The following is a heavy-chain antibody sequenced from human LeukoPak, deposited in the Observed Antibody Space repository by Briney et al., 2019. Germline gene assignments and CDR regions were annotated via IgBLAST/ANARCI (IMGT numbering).Heavy chain of an antibody. D-gene: IGHD5-24*01. Sequence: GGSLRLSCAASGFTFSSYSMNWVRQAPGKGLEWVSPINSSSSYIYYADSVKGRFTISRDNAKNSLYLQMNSLRAEDTAVYCWAGDVRDGNILDYWAQGTRVTVSS. CDR2: INSSSSYI. J-gene: IGHJ4*02. V-gene: IGHV3-21*01. CDR1: GFTFSSYS. CDR3: AGDVRDGNILDY.